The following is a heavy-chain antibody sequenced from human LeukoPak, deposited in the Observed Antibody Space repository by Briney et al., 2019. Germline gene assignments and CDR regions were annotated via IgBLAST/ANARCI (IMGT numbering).Heavy chain of an antibody. CDR2: ISAYNGNT. D-gene: IGHD2-15*01. Sequence: ASVKVSCKASGYTFTSYGISWVRQAPGQGLEWMGWISAYNGNTNYAQKLQGRVTMTTDTSTSTAYMELRSLRSDDTAVYYCARDSPVVVVAATPFGGLFSNGMDVWGQGTTVTVSS. J-gene: IGHJ6*02. V-gene: IGHV1-18*01. CDR1: GYTFTSYG. CDR3: ARDSPVVVVAATPFGGLFSNGMDV.